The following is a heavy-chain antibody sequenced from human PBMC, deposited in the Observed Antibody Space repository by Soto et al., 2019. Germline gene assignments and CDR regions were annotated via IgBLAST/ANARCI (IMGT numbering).Heavy chain of an antibody. Sequence: SETLSLTCAVSGGSISSSNWWSWVRQPPGKGLEWIGEIYHSGSTNYNPSLKSRVTISVDKSKNQFSLKLSSVTAADTAVYYCARVLGRYCSGGICYPTYLYYFDYWGQGTLVTVSS. J-gene: IGHJ4*02. CDR1: GGSISSSNW. CDR3: ARVLGRYCSGGICYPTYLYYFDY. D-gene: IGHD2-15*01. CDR2: IYHSGST. V-gene: IGHV4-4*02.